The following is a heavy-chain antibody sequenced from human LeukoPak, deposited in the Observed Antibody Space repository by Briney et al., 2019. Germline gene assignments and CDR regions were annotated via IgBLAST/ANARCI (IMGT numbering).Heavy chain of an antibody. J-gene: IGHJ4*02. CDR1: GFTFSSYW. CDR2: IKEDGSDK. V-gene: IGHV3-7*01. CDR3: AKEFASGYQDY. D-gene: IGHD3-3*01. Sequence: PGGSLRLSCAASGFTFSSYWMTWVRQAPTKGLEWVAYIKEDGSDKYYVDSVKGRITISRDNSKNTLYLQMNSLRAEDTAVYYCAKEFASGYQDYWGQGTLVTVSS.